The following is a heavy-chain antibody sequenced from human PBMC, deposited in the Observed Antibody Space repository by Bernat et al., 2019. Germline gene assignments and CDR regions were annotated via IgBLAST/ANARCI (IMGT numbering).Heavy chain of an antibody. Sequence: QVQLVESGGGVVQPGRSLRLSCAASGFTFSSYAMHWVRQAPGKGLEWVAVISYDGSNKYYADSVKGRFTISRDNSKNTLYLQMNSLRAEDTAVYYCARDSIAVAGMGVDAFDIWGQGTMVTVSS. CDR3: ARDSIAVAGMGVDAFDI. CDR2: ISYDGSNK. J-gene: IGHJ3*02. CDR1: GFTFSSYA. D-gene: IGHD6-19*01. V-gene: IGHV3-30-3*01.